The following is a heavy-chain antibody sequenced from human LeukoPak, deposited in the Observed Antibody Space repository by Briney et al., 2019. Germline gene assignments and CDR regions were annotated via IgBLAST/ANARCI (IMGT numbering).Heavy chain of an antibody. D-gene: IGHD1-26*01. CDR1: GFTFSSYA. CDR3: ARDPYSGSYDAFDI. CDR2: ISGSGGST. J-gene: IGHJ3*02. V-gene: IGHV3-23*01. Sequence: PGGSLRLSCAASGFTFSSYAMSWVRQAPGKGLEWVSAISGSGGSTYYADSVKGRFTISRDNAKNSLYLQMNSLRAEDTAVYYCARDPYSGSYDAFDIWGQGTMVTVSS.